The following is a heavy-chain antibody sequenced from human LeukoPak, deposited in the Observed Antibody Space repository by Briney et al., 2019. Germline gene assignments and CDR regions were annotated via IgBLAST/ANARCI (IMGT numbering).Heavy chain of an antibody. Sequence: GGSLRLSCVASGFTFRNYWMTWVRQAPGKGLEWVANIHKDGSEKYFVASVRGRFTISRDNAKDSLYLQMSSLRAEDTAGYYCVRGSSGTVVRGVAWAWFDPWGQGTLVTVSS. D-gene: IGHD3-10*01. CDR1: GFTFRNYW. J-gene: IGHJ5*02. CDR3: VRGSSGTVVRGVAWAWFDP. V-gene: IGHV3-7*05. CDR2: IHKDGSEK.